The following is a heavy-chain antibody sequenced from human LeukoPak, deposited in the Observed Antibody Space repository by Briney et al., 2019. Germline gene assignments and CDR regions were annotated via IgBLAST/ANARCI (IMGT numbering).Heavy chain of an antibody. CDR2: IYTSGST. D-gene: IGHD3-22*01. CDR1: GGSISSYY. Sequence: SETLSLTCTVSGGSISSYYWSWIRQPAGKGLEWIGRIYTSGSTNYNPSLKSRVTMSVDTSKNRFSLKLSSVTAADTAVYYCARDYYDSSGYYYARYWFDYWGQGTLVTVSS. V-gene: IGHV4-4*07. J-gene: IGHJ4*02. CDR3: ARDYYDSSGYYYARYWFDY.